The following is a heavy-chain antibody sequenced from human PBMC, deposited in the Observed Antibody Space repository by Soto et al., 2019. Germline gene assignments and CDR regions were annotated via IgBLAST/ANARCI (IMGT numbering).Heavy chain of an antibody. Sequence: QVQLQESGPGLVKPSGTLSLNCKVSGDSISSSEWWSWVRQPPGKGLEWIAEIHHSGPTNYNPSLQSRGTITVDKSKTQISLRLSTVTAADTAVYYCARGGITAVRNYYFDHWGQGTLVTVSS. V-gene: IGHV4-4*02. J-gene: IGHJ4*02. D-gene: IGHD1-20*01. CDR1: GDSISSSEW. CDR2: IHHSGPT. CDR3: ARGGITAVRNYYFDH.